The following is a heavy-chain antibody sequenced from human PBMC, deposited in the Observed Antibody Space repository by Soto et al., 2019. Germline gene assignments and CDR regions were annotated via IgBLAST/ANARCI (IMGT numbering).Heavy chain of an antibody. V-gene: IGHV3-21*01. J-gene: IGHJ4*02. CDR1: GFTFSSYS. CDR3: ARDQHSSGYRRRMYYFDY. D-gene: IGHD3-22*01. CDR2: ISSSSSYI. Sequence: EVQVVESGGGLVKPGGSLRLSCAASGFTFSSYSMNWVRQAPGKGLEWVSSISSSSSYIYYADSVKGRFTISRDNAKNSLYLQMNSLRAEDTAVYYCARDQHSSGYRRRMYYFDYWGQGTLVTVSS.